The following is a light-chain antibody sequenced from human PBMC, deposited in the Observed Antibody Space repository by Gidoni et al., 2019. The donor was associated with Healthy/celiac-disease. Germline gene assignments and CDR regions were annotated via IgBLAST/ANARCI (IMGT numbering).Light chain of an antibody. CDR1: QSISSW. CDR3: QQYNSYAWT. J-gene: IGKJ1*01. V-gene: IGKV1-5*03. Sequence: DIQMTQSPSTLSASVGDRVTITCRASQSISSWLAWYQQKPGKAPKLLIYKASSLESGVPSRFSGSGSGTEFTLTISSLQPGDFATYYCQQYNSYAWTFXQXTKVEIK. CDR2: KAS.